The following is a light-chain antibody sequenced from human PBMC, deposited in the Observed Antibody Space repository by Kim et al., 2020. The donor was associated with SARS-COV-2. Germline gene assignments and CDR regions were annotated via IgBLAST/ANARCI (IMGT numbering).Light chain of an antibody. V-gene: IGLV2-14*03. CDR3: SSYTSSNTFV. Sequence: QSALTQPASVSGSPGQSITISCTGTSSDFGDYDFVSWFQQHPGKAPKLMTYDVDKRPSGVSNRFSGSKSGDTASLTISGLQAEDEAHYYCSSYTSSNTFVFGTGTKSPS. CDR2: DVD. J-gene: IGLJ1*01. CDR1: SSDFGDYDF.